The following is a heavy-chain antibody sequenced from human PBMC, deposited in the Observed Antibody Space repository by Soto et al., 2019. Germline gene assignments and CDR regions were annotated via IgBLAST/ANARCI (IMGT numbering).Heavy chain of an antibody. V-gene: IGHV3-7*01. J-gene: IGHJ5*02. CDR2: INEGGSGD. Sequence: EVPMVESGGDLVQPGGSLRLSCAASGFTFSSYWMSWVRQAPGKGLEWVANINEGGSGDYYVDSVKGRFTISRDNAKSSLYLQMNSLRVEDTAVYYCARAENGRSPPFDPWGQGTMVTVSS. CDR3: ARAENGRSPPFDP. D-gene: IGHD3-16*01. CDR1: GFTFSSYW.